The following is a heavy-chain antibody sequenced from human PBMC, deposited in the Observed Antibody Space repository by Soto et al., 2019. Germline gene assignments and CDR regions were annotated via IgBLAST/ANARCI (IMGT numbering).Heavy chain of an antibody. D-gene: IGHD3-3*01. J-gene: IGHJ6*03. V-gene: IGHV4-34*02. CDR1: GGSFTVYS. Sequence: QVQLQQWGAGLLKPSETLSLTCAVSGGSFTVYSWNWIRQTPGMGLEWIGEINQRGRTLYNSSLKSRVIISVDRSKNQFSLGLNSVTAACTSVYYCARRNFWCGYAPSYYYYWLVWGKGSVFTVCS. CDR3: ARRNFWCGYAPSYYYYWLV. CDR2: INQRGRT.